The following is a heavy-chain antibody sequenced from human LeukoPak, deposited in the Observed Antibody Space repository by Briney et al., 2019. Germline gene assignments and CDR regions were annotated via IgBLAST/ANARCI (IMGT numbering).Heavy chain of an antibody. Sequence: SVKVSCKASGFTFTSSAVQWVRQARGQRLEWIGWIVVGSGNTNYAQKFQERATITRDMSTSTAYMELSSLRSEDTAVYYCAAVVVPAAPHPWGQGTLVTVSS. J-gene: IGHJ5*02. V-gene: IGHV1-58*01. D-gene: IGHD2-2*01. CDR3: AAVVVPAAPHP. CDR1: GFTFTSSA. CDR2: IVVGSGNT.